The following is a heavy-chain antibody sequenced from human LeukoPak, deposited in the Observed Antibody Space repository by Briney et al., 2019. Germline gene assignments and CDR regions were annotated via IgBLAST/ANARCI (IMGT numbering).Heavy chain of an antibody. Sequence: SVKVSCKASGGTFSSYAISWVRQAPGQGLEWMGRIIPIFGTANYAQKFQGRVTITTDESTSTAYMELSSLRSEDTAAYYCARCLRDGYNYDYYYYMDVWGKGTTVTVSS. CDR2: IIPIFGTA. V-gene: IGHV1-69*05. D-gene: IGHD5-24*01. J-gene: IGHJ6*03. CDR3: ARCLRDGYNYDYYYYMDV. CDR1: GGTFSSYA.